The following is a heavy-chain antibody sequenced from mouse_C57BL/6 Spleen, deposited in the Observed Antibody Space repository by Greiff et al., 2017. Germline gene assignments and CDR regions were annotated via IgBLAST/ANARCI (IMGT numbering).Heavy chain of an antibody. D-gene: IGHD2-1*01. V-gene: IGHV2-5*01. J-gene: IGHJ1*03. CDR3: AKNYYGNYWYFDV. CDR1: GFSLTSYG. CDR2: IWRGGST. Sequence: VQLQQSGPGLVQPSQSLSITCTVSGFSLTSYGVHWVRQSPGKGLEWLGVIWRGGSTDYNAAFMSRLSITKDNSKSQVFFKMNSLQADDTAIYDCAKNYYGNYWYFDVWGTGTTVTVSS.